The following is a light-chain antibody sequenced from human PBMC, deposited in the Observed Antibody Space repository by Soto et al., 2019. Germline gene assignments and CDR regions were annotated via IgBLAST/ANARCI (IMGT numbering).Light chain of an antibody. CDR3: QQYNNWWT. V-gene: IGKV3-15*01. Sequence: EVVMTQSLATLSVSPGERATLSCRASQSVSKDLAWFQQKPGQAPRLLIYHASARATGIPARFSGSGSGTEFTLMISSLHSEDFAVYYCQQYNNWWTFGQGTKVEIK. J-gene: IGKJ1*01. CDR1: QSVSKD. CDR2: HAS.